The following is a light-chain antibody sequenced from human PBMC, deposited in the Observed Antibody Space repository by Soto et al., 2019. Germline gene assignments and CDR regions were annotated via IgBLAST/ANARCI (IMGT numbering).Light chain of an antibody. V-gene: IGKV3-11*01. CDR3: QQRSNWPLT. J-gene: IGKJ3*01. CDR1: QSVSSY. Sequence: EIVLTQSPATLSLSPGERATLSCRASQSVSSYLAWYQQKPGQAPRLLIYDASNRATGIPDRFSGSGSGTDFTLTISSLEPEDFAVYYCQQRSNWPLTFGPGTKVDIK. CDR2: DAS.